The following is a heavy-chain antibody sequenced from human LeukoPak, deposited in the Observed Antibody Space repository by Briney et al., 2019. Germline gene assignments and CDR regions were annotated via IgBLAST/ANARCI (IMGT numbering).Heavy chain of an antibody. Sequence: GGSLTLSCAASGYTFSAYSMHWVRQAPGKGLEWVAIISYDGNIKYQADSVKGRFTIYRDDSKNTLYLQMNSLRAEDTAVYYCARDRSANSRVYYFDYWGQGTLVTVSS. D-gene: IGHD4/OR15-4a*01. CDR3: ARDRSANSRVYYFDY. CDR2: ISYDGNIK. CDR1: GYTFSAYS. J-gene: IGHJ4*02. V-gene: IGHV3-30-3*01.